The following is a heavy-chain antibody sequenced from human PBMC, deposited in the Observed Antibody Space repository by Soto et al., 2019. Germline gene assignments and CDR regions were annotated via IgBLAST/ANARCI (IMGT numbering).Heavy chain of an antibody. V-gene: IGHV4-34*01. CDR3: ARGWDNWNYVDY. CDR1: GGSFSGYY. Sequence: SETLSLTCAVYGGSFSGYYWSWIRQPPGKGLEWIGEINHSGSTDYNPSLKSRVTISVDTSKNQFSLKLSSVTAADTAVYYCARGWDNWNYVDYWGQGTLVTVSS. D-gene: IGHD1-20*01. J-gene: IGHJ4*02. CDR2: INHSGST.